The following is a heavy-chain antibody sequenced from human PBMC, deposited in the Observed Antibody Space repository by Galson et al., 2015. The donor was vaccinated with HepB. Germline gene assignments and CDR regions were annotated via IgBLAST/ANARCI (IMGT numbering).Heavy chain of an antibody. CDR1: GFTFSSYG. Sequence: SLRLSCAASGFTFSSYGMHWVRQAPGKGLEWVAVISSNGSNVYYADSVKARFTISRDSSKNTLFLEMNSLRAEDTAVYYCAKGAGTYTPHFDYWGQGTLVIVSS. CDR2: ISSNGSNV. CDR3: AKGAGTYTPHFDY. D-gene: IGHD4-11*01. J-gene: IGHJ4*02. V-gene: IGHV3-30*18.